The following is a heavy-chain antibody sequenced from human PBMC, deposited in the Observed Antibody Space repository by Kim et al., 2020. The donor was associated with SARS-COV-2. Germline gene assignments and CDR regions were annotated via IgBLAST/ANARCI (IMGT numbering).Heavy chain of an antibody. CDR1: GFTFDDYA. CDR3: AKVLAYCGGDCYNAFDY. V-gene: IGHV3-9*01. CDR2: ISWNSGSI. J-gene: IGHJ4*02. D-gene: IGHD2-21*02. Sequence: GGSLRLSCAASGFTFDDYAMHWVRQAPGKGLEWVSGISWNSGSIGYADSVKGRFTISRDNAKNSLYLQMNSLRAEDTALYYCAKVLAYCGGDCYNAFDYWGQGTLVTVSS.